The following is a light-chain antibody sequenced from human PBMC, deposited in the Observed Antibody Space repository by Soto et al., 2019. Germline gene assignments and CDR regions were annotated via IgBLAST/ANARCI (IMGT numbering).Light chain of an antibody. V-gene: IGKV1-39*01. CDR2: DAS. J-gene: IGKJ5*01. CDR1: QSISTY. CDR3: QQSYMDPIT. Sequence: DIQITQSPGSLSASVGKRVTITCRASQSISTYLNWYQKKPGKAPNLLIYDASRLQSGVPSRFSGSGGGTDFTLSISSVQPEDFATYFCQQSYMDPITFGQGTLLEIK.